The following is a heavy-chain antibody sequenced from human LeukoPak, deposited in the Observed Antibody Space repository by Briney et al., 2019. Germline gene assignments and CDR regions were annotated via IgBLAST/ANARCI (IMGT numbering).Heavy chain of an antibody. CDR2: IKQDGSEK. D-gene: IGHD5-18*01. CDR1: GFTFSSYW. J-gene: IGHJ4*02. V-gene: IGHV3-7*01. CDR3: ARGLPGHSYGYVRVSDY. Sequence: GGSLRLSCAASGFTFSSYWMSWVRQAPGKGLEWVANIKQDGSEKYYVDSVKGRFTISRDNAKNSLYLQMNSLRAEDTAVYYCARGLPGHSYGYVRVSDYWAREPWSPSPQ.